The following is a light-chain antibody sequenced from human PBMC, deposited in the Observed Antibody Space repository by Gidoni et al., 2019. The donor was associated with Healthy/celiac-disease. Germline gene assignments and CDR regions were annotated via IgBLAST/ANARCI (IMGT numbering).Light chain of an antibody. CDR3: QQRSNWPPVCS. CDR1: QRVSSY. CDR2: DAS. Sequence: IVLTQSPATLSLSPGERATLSCRASQRVSSYLAWYQQKPGQAPRLLIYDASNRATGIPARFSGSGSRTDFTHTISSLEPEDFAVYYCQQRSNWPPVCSFGQGTKLEIK. J-gene: IGKJ2*04. V-gene: IGKV3-11*01.